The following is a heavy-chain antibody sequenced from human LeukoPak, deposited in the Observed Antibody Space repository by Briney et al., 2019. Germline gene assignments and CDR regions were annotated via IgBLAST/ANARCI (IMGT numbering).Heavy chain of an antibody. Sequence: SETLSLTCTVSGGSISSSSYYWGWIRQPPGKGLEWIGEIYHSGATNYNPSLKSRVTMLLDKSKNQFSLKLNSVTAADTAVYYCARNGGNSDYDYWGQGTLVTVSA. V-gene: IGHV4-39*07. J-gene: IGHJ4*02. CDR2: IYHSGAT. CDR1: GGSISSSSYY. CDR3: ARNGGNSDYDY. D-gene: IGHD4-23*01.